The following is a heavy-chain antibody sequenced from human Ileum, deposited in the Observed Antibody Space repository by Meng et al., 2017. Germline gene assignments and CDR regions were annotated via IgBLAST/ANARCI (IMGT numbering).Heavy chain of an antibody. J-gene: IGHJ3*02. D-gene: IGHD4-17*01. CDR2: FSGDNGDT. CDR3: ARAVSTTSLQFDI. Sequence: ASGKVSCKASAYTFSSYGISWERHAPGQGLKWMGWFSGDNGDTNYAQKLQGRVTMTTETSTSTVYMELRNLKSDDTTFYYCARAVSTTSLQFDIWGQGTMITVSS. V-gene: IGHV1-18*01. CDR1: AYTFSSYG.